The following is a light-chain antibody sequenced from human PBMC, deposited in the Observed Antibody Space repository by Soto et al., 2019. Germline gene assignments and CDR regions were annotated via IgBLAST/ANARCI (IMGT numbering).Light chain of an antibody. CDR1: SSDVGGYNY. CDR2: EVS. J-gene: IGLJ1*01. CDR3: AAWDDSLNGLYV. Sequence: QSALTQPASVSGSPGQSITISCTGTSSDVGGYNYVSWYQQHPGKAPKLMIYEVSNRPSGVSNRFSGSKSGNTASLTISGLQAEDEADYYRAAWDDSLNGLYVFGTGTKLTVL. V-gene: IGLV2-14*01.